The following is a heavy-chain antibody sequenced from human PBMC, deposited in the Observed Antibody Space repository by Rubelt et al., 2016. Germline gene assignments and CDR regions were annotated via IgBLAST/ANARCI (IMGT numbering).Heavy chain of an antibody. J-gene: IGHJ5*02. CDR2: INSDGSST. CDR1: GFTFSSDW. V-gene: IGHV3-74*01. Sequence: EVQLVESGGGLVQPGGSLRLSCAASGFTFSSDWMHWVRQVPGKGLVWVSRINSDGSSTTYADSVQVLFTISSDHAMKTLDLQMNSLRAEDTAVYYCARDRKYNWFDPWGQGTLVTVSS. CDR3: ARDRKYNWFDP.